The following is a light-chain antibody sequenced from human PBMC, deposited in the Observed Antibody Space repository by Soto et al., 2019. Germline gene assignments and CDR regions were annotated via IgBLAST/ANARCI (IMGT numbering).Light chain of an antibody. CDR3: QHYKTWPLA. CDR2: DAY. Sequence: DIVLTQSPGTLSLSPGERVTLSCRASQGVGSTLAWYRQQPGQAPRLLIYDAYIRATGVPARFSGSGSGTEFTLTISSLQSEDFAVYYCQHYKTWPLAFGGGTKVDIK. V-gene: IGKV3-15*01. CDR1: QGVGST. J-gene: IGKJ4*01.